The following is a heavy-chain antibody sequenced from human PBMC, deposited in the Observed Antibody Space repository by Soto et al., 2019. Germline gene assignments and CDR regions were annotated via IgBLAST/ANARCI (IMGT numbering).Heavy chain of an antibody. D-gene: IGHD5-12*01. J-gene: IGHJ4*02. V-gene: IGHV6-1*01. CDR1: GDRVSSNSAA. CDR3: ASDVPFSGHQGFDY. CDR2: TYYRSKWEK. Sequence: WQTLSLTCAISGDRVSSNSAAWNWIRQSPSRGLEWLGRTYYRSKWEKDYAVSVKSRITINPDTSKNQFSLQLNSVTPEDTAVYYCASDVPFSGHQGFDYWGQGTLVTVSS.